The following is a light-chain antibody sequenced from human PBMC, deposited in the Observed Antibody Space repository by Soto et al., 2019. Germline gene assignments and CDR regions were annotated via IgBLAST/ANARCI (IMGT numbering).Light chain of an antibody. CDR2: QAS. CDR3: QYYKESST. Sequence: DIQMTQPPSTLSASVGDRVTITCRASQSISSWLAWYQQKPGRAPKLLIYQASSSEIGVPSRFSGSGSGIEFTLIISSLQPDDFATYYCQYYKESSTFGQGTRLEI. V-gene: IGKV1-5*03. CDR1: QSISSW. J-gene: IGKJ1*01.